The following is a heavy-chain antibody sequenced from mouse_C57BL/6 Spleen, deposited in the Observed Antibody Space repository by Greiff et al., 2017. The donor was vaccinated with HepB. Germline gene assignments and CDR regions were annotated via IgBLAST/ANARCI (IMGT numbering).Heavy chain of an antibody. Sequence: VQLQQSGAELVKPGASVKLSCTASGFNIKDYYMHWVKQRTEQGLEWIGRIDPEDGETKYAAKFQGKATITADTSSNTAYLQLSSLTSEDTAVYYCARRGAYFDYWGQSTTLTVSS. J-gene: IGHJ2*01. V-gene: IGHV14-2*01. CDR2: IDPEDGET. CDR3: ARRGAYFDY. CDR1: GFNIKDYY.